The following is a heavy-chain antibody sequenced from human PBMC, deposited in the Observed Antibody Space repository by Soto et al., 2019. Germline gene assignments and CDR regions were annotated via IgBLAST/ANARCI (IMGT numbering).Heavy chain of an antibody. Sequence: EVQLVESGGGLVQPGRSLRLTCAASGFSFGAYAMHWVRQDPGKGLEWVSGISWNSATIVYADSVKGRFTTSRDNAKNSLYLQMNSLRGEDTALYYCAKDIQWLALTMQFDPWGQGTLVTVSS. D-gene: IGHD6-19*01. CDR2: ISWNSATI. CDR3: AKDIQWLALTMQFDP. V-gene: IGHV3-9*01. J-gene: IGHJ5*02. CDR1: GFSFGAYA.